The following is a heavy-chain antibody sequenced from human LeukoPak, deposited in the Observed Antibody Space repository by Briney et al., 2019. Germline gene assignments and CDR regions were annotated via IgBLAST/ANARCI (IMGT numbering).Heavy chain of an antibody. D-gene: IGHD4-17*01. J-gene: IGHJ4*02. V-gene: IGHV5-51*01. Sequence: GESLRISCKGSGYSFTSYWIGWVRQMPGKGLEWMGIIYPGDSDTRYSPSFQGQVTISADKSISTAYLQWSSLKASDTAMYYCATNTGRETTVTPVADYWGQGTLVTVSS. CDR1: GYSFTSYW. CDR2: IYPGDSDT. CDR3: ATNTGRETTVTPVADY.